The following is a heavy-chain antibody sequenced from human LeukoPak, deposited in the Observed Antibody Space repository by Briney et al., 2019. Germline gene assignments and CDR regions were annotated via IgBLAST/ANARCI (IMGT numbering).Heavy chain of an antibody. CDR1: KFAFSSYA. D-gene: IGHD3-10*01. J-gene: IGHJ4*02. Sequence: GGSLRLSCAASKFAFSSYAMSWVRQAPGKGLEWVSAISGGGGNTYYADSVKGRFTISRDNSKNTLYLQMNSLRAEDTALYYCAKDRYGSPHSFDYWGQGTLVTVSS. CDR2: ISGGGGNT. CDR3: AKDRYGSPHSFDY. V-gene: IGHV3-23*01.